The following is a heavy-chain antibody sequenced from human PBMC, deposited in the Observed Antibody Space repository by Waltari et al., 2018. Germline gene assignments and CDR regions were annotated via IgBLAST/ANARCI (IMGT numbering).Heavy chain of an antibody. Sequence: QVQLVESGGGVVQPGGYLRLSCAASGLTLRSYGMHWVRQAPGKGLEWVAFIRYDGSNKYYADSVKGRFTISRDNSKNTLYLQMNSLRAEDTAVYYCAKIVGATPFDYWGQGTLVTVSS. CDR2: IRYDGSNK. D-gene: IGHD1-26*01. V-gene: IGHV3-30*02. CDR1: GLTLRSYG. J-gene: IGHJ4*02. CDR3: AKIVGATPFDY.